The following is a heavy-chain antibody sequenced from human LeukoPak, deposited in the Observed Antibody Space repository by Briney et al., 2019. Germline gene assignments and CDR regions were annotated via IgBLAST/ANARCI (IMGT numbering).Heavy chain of an antibody. CDR1: GFTFSSYA. Sequence: PGGSLRLSCAASGFTFSSYAMHWVRQAPGKGLEWVAVISYDGSNKYYADSAKGRFTISRDNSKNTLYLQMNSLRAEDTAVYYCARDLSTTLAYCGGDCYFSWGQGTMVTVSS. CDR2: ISYDGSNK. J-gene: IGHJ3*01. V-gene: IGHV3-30*04. D-gene: IGHD2-21*02. CDR3: ARDLSTTLAYCGGDCYFS.